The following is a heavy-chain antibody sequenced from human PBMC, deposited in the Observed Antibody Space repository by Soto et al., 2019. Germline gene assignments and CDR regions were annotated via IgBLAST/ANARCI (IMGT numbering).Heavy chain of an antibody. CDR3: AKLVVVHSDY. V-gene: IGHV3-30*18. J-gene: IGHJ4*02. CDR1: GFTFSSYG. D-gene: IGHD3-22*01. CDR2: ISYDGSNK. Sequence: QVQLVESGGGVVQPGRSLRLSCAASGFTFSSYGMHWVRQAPGKGLEWVAVISYDGSNKYYADPVKGRLTISRDNSKNTLYLQMNSLRAEDTAVYYCAKLVVVHSDYWGQGTLVTVSS.